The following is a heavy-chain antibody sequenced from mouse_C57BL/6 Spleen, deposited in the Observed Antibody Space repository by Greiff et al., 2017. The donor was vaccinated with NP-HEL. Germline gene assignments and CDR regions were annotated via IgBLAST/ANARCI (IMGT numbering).Heavy chain of an antibody. Sequence: EVKLVESGGGLVKPGGSLKLSCAASGFTFSDYGMHWVRQAPEKGLEWVAYISSGSSTIYYADTVKGRFTISRDNAKNTLFLQMTSLRSEDTAMYYCATKLGDYAMDYWGQGTSVTVSS. CDR2: ISSGSSTI. CDR3: ATKLGDYAMDY. V-gene: IGHV5-17*01. CDR1: GFTFSDYG. J-gene: IGHJ4*01. D-gene: IGHD4-1*01.